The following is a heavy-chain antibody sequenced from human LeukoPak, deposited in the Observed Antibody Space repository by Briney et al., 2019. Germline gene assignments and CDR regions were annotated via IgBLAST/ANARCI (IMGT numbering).Heavy chain of an antibody. J-gene: IGHJ4*02. CDR1: GFTFSSYG. D-gene: IGHD2-2*01. Sequence: PGGSLRLSCAASGFTFSSYGMHWVRQAPGKGLEWVAVRTSDGSNKYYADSVKGRFTISRDNSKNTLYLQMNSLRAEDTAVYYCAKGVLGYCSSTSCSRSNFDYWGQGTLVTVSS. CDR2: RTSDGSNK. V-gene: IGHV3-30*18. CDR3: AKGVLGYCSSTSCSRSNFDY.